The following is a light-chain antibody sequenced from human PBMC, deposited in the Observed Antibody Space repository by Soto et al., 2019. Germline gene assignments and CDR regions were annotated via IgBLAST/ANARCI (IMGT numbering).Light chain of an antibody. Sequence: DIVMTQSPRALPVTPGEPASISCRSSQSLLHSNGYTYFDWYLQKPGQAPHLLIYLGSNRASRVPDRFSGSGSGTDFTLKISRVEAEDVGIYYCVQGLQAPITFGQGTRLEIK. J-gene: IGKJ5*01. CDR2: LGS. V-gene: IGKV2-28*01. CDR3: VQGLQAPIT. CDR1: QSLLHSNGYTY.